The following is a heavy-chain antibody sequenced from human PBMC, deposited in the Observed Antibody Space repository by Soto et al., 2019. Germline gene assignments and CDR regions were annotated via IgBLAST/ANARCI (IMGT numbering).Heavy chain of an antibody. V-gene: IGHV3-74*01. Sequence: EVQLVESGGGLVQPGGSLRLSCAASGFSFSNYWMHWVRQAPGKGLVWVSRINTDGSSTNYADSVKGRSTIARDNALNTLYLHTNSLRAVELAVYYCAGQRGSGYWGQGPLVTVST. CDR3: AGQRGSGY. CDR1: GFSFSNYW. D-gene: IGHD3-10*01. CDR2: INTDGSST. J-gene: IGHJ4*02.